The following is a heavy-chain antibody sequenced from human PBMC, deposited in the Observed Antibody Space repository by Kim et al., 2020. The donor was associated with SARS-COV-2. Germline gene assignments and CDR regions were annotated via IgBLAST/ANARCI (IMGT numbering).Heavy chain of an antibody. V-gene: IGHV3-74*01. CDR1: GFTFSSYW. Sequence: GGSLRLSCAASGFTFSSYWMHWVRQAPGKGLVWVSRINSDGSSTSYADSVKGRFTISRDNDKNTLYLQMNSLRAEDTAVYYCARDEGGYPYYFDYWGQGTLVTVSS. D-gene: IGHD5-12*01. CDR3: ARDEGGYPYYFDY. J-gene: IGHJ4*02. CDR2: INSDGSST.